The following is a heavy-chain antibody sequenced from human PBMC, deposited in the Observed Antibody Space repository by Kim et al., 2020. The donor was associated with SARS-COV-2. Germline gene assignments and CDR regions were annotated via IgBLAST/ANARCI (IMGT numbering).Heavy chain of an antibody. CDR2: I. D-gene: IGHD3-16*01. J-gene: IGHJ3*02. V-gene: IGHV3-48*02. Sequence: ISYADSVEGQFTISRDNAKNSLVLQLNSLRDEDTALYYCVRDRKGGACDMWGQGTVVTVSS. CDR3: VRDRKGGACDM.